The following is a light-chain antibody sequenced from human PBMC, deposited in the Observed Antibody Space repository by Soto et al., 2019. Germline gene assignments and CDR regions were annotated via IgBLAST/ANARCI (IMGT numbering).Light chain of an antibody. J-gene: IGKJ4*01. CDR2: DAS. CDR3: QQRSSWPLT. Sequence: EIVLTQSPATLSLSPGERATLSCRASQSISTYLAWYQQKPGQAPRLLIYDASNRATDIPARFSGSGSGTDFTLTISSLEPEDFALYYCQQRSSWPLTFGGRTKVEIK. V-gene: IGKV3-11*01. CDR1: QSISTY.